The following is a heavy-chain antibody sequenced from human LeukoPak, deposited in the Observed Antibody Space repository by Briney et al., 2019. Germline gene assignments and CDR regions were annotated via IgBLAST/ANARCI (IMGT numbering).Heavy chain of an antibody. D-gene: IGHD1-26*01. V-gene: IGHV3-13*01. CDR3: ARDPYSGNYGNYYYYYMDV. CDR1: GFTFSSYD. Sequence: PGGSLRLSCAASGFTFSSYDMHWVRQATGKGLEWVSAIGTAGDTYYPGSVKGRFTISRDNAKNSLYLQMNSLGPEDTAVYYCARDPYSGNYGNYYYYYMDVWGKGTTVTISS. CDR2: IGTAGDT. J-gene: IGHJ6*03.